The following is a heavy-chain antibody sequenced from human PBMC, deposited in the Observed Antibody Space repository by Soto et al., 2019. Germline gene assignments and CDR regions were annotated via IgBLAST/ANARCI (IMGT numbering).Heavy chain of an antibody. D-gene: IGHD6-19*01. CDR2: ISYDESDK. CDR3: ARDLSVAGPDY. CDR1: GFTFRGYA. J-gene: IGHJ4*02. V-gene: IGHV3-30*03. Sequence: GGSLRLSCAASGFTFRGYAMHWVRQAPGKGLEWVAVISYDESDKYYADSLKGRFTISRDNSKNTLYLQMNSLRGEDTAVYYCARDLSVAGPDYWGQGTLVTVSS.